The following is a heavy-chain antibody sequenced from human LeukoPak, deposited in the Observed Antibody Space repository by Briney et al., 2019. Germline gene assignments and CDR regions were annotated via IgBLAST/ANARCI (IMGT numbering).Heavy chain of an antibody. Sequence: SVEVSCKASGGTFSSYAISWVRQAPGQGLEWMGGIIPIFGTANYAQKFQGRVTITADKSTSTAYMELSSLRSEDTAVYYCARSERWLQFAYFDYWGQGTLVTVSS. J-gene: IGHJ4*02. CDR3: ARSERWLQFAYFDY. CDR1: GGTFSSYA. V-gene: IGHV1-69*06. CDR2: IIPIFGTA. D-gene: IGHD5-24*01.